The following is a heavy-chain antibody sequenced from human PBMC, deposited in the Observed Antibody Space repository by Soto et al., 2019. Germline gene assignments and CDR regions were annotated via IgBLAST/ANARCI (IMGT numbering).Heavy chain of an antibody. CDR3: AGVNTETVRFDY. Sequence: SETLSLTCTASGGSISNGNYYWSWIRQPPGKCLEGIGYIYHSGSTYYNVSLESRVTISVDTSKNQFSLKLSSVTAADTAVYYCAGVNTETVRFDYWGQGALVTVSS. J-gene: IGHJ4*02. V-gene: IGHV4-30-4*08. CDR2: IYHSGST. CDR1: GGSISNGNYY. D-gene: IGHD4-4*01.